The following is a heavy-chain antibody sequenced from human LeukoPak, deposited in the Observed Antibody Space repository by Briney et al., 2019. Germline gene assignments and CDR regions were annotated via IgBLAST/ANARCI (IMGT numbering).Heavy chain of an antibody. D-gene: IGHD5-18*01. J-gene: IGHJ4*02. CDR3: ASVPIQTYFDY. CDR1: GGSISSNNW. V-gene: IGHV4-4*02. CDR2: IFHSGST. Sequence: SETLSLTCAVSGGSISSNNWWSWVRQPPGKGLEWIGEIFHSGSTNYNPSLKSRVTISVDKSKNQFSLKLNSVTAADTAVYYCASVPIQTYFDYWGQGTLVTVSS.